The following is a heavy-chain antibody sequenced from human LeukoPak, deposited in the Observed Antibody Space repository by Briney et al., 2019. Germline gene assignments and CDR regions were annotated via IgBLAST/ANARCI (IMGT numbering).Heavy chain of an antibody. CDR1: GGSISSYY. CDR2: IYYRGST. CDR3: ARGDYDFWSGRQGGWFDP. D-gene: IGHD3-3*01. J-gene: IGHJ5*02. V-gene: IGHV4-59*01. Sequence: PSETLSLTCTVSGGSISSYYWSWIRQPPGKGLEWIGYIYYRGSTNYNPSLKSRVTISVDTSKNQFSLKLSSVTAADTAVYYCARGDYDFWSGRQGGWFDPWGQGTLVTVSS.